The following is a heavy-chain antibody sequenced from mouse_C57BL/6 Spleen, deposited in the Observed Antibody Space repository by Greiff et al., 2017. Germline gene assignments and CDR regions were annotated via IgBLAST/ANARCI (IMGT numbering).Heavy chain of an antibody. V-gene: IGHV14-3*01. CDR1: GFNIKNTY. J-gene: IGHJ4*01. Sequence: EVKLLESVAELVRPGASVKLSCTASGFNIKNTYMHWVKQSPEQGLEWIGRIDPANGNTKYAPNVQGKATITADTSSNTAYLQLSSLKSEDTAIYYCARKTAQADYYYAMDYGGQGTSVTVAS. D-gene: IGHD3-2*02. CDR2: IDPANGNT. CDR3: ARKTAQADYYYAMDY.